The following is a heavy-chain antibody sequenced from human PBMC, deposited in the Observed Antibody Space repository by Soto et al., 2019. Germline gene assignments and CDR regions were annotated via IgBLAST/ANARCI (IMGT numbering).Heavy chain of an antibody. CDR3: TRDNFWSAFSYYYYYGMDV. V-gene: IGHV3-49*03. J-gene: IGHJ6*02. D-gene: IGHD3-3*01. Sequence: GGSLRLSCTASGFTFCDYAMSWFRQAPGKGLEWVGFIRSKAYGGTTEYAASVKGRFTISRDDSKSIAYLQMNSLKTEDTAVYFCTRDNFWSAFSYYYYYGMDVWGQGTTVTVSS. CDR1: GFTFCDYA. CDR2: IRSKAYGGTT.